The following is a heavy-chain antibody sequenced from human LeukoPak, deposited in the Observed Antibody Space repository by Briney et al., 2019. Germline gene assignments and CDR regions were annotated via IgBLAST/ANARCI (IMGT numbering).Heavy chain of an antibody. Sequence: SETLSLTCTVSGGSISSGGYYWSWIRQHPGKGLEWIGYIYYSGSTYYNPSLKSRVTISVDTSKNQFSLKLSSVTAADTAVYYCARVVVGAPYYFDYWGQGTLVTVSS. D-gene: IGHD1-26*01. CDR2: IYYSGST. CDR1: GGSISSGGYY. J-gene: IGHJ4*02. V-gene: IGHV4-31*03. CDR3: ARVVVGAPYYFDY.